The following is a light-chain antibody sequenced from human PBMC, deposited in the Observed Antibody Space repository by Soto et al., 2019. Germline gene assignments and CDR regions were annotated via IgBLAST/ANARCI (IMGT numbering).Light chain of an antibody. CDR1: QGISSA. Sequence: AIQLTQSPSSLSASVGVTVTITCRASQGISSAVAWLQQKPGKGPKLFVYDASSLESGVPPRFSGSGSGTDFTLTISSLQPEDFAIYYCQQFYSYPVTFGQGTRLDIK. J-gene: IGKJ5*01. CDR2: DAS. CDR3: QQFYSYPVT. V-gene: IGKV1-13*02.